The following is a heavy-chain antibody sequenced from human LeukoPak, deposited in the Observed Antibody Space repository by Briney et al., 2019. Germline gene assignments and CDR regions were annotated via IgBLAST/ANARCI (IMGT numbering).Heavy chain of an antibody. J-gene: IGHJ4*02. CDR3: ARGRIAAAITFDY. D-gene: IGHD6-13*01. V-gene: IGHV3-21*01. CDR2: ISSTSSYI. Sequence: GESLRLSCAASGFTLSSYSMNWVRQAPGKGLEWVSSISSTSSYIYYADSVKGRFTISRDNAKNSLYLQMNSLRAEDTAVYYCARGRIAAAITFDYWGQGTLVTVSS. CDR1: GFTLSSYS.